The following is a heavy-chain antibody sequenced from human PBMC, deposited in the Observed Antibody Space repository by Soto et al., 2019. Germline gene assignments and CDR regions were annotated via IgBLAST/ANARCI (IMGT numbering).Heavy chain of an antibody. J-gene: IGHJ4*02. CDR1: GLTFSGHW. D-gene: IGHD2-21*02. CDR2: IKPDGSET. V-gene: IGHV3-7*03. Sequence: PGGSLRLSCAASGLTFSGHWMTWVRQTPGEGLQWVAAIKPDGSETFYVDSVKGRFTISRDNARNSLFLQMDSLRAEDTAVYYCTSRPSGMTYHAVFDFWGKGTLVTVSS. CDR3: TSRPSGMTYHAVFDF.